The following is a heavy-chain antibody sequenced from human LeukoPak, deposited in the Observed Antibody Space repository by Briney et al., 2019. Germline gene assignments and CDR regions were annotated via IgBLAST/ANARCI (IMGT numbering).Heavy chain of an antibody. CDR2: ISGSGGST. D-gene: IGHD6-19*01. Sequence: GGSLRLSCAASGFTFSSYGMSWVRQAPGKGLEWVSAISGSGGSTYYADSVKGRFTISRDNSKNTLYLQMNSLRAEDAAVYYCAKVQFLYSSGWYSGGQGPLAPVPS. J-gene: IGHJ4*02. CDR3: AKVQFLYSSGWYS. CDR1: GFTFSSYG. V-gene: IGHV3-23*01.